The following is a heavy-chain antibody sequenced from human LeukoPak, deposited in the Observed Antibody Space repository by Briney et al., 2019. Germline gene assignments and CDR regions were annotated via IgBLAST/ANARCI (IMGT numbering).Heavy chain of an antibody. J-gene: IGHJ3*02. Sequence: ASVKVSCKASGYTFTSYGISWVRQAPGQGLEWMGWISAYNGNTNYAQKLQGRVTMTTDTSTSTAYMELRSLRSDDTAVYYCARDLYGSGSYYSETDAFDIWGQGTMATVSS. CDR2: ISAYNGNT. CDR1: GYTFTSYG. CDR3: ARDLYGSGSYYSETDAFDI. V-gene: IGHV1-18*01. D-gene: IGHD3-10*01.